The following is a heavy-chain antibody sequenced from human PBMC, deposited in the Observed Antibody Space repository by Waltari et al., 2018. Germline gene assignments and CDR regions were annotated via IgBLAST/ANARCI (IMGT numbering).Heavy chain of an antibody. Sequence: QVQLVQSGAEVKKPGASVKVSCKASGYTFTGYYMPWVRQAPGQGLEWMGWINPNSGGTNYAQKFQGRVTMTRDTSISTAYMELSRLRSDDTAVYYCARDKQWLVPKYWFDPWGQGTLVTVSS. V-gene: IGHV1-2*02. CDR1: GYTFTGYY. CDR3: ARDKQWLVPKYWFDP. CDR2: INPNSGGT. D-gene: IGHD6-19*01. J-gene: IGHJ5*02.